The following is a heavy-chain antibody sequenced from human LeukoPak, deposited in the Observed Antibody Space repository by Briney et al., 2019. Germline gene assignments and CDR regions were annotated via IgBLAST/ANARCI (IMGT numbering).Heavy chain of an antibody. CDR3: ASQSGSYRSYWYFDL. V-gene: IGHV3-23*01. Sequence: PGGSLRLSCAASGFIFSSHGMNWVRQAPGKGLEWVSGISPSGDITYYADSVKGRFTISRDNSKNTVYLQMDSLRFEDAAVYYCASQSGSYRSYWYFDLWGRGTLVTVSS. J-gene: IGHJ2*01. CDR1: GFIFSSHG. D-gene: IGHD1-26*01. CDR2: ISPSGDIT.